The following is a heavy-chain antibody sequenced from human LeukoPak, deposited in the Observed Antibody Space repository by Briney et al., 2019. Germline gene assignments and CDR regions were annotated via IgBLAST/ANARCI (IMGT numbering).Heavy chain of an antibody. CDR2: ISSSSSYI. Sequence: GRSLRLSCAASGFTFSSYSMNWVRQAPGKGLEWVSSISSSSSYIYYADSVKGRFTISRDDAKNSLYLQMNSLRAEDTAVYYCARALWFGELYGDLNDYWGQGTLVTVSS. J-gene: IGHJ4*02. V-gene: IGHV3-21*01. CDR3: ARALWFGELYGDLNDY. D-gene: IGHD3-10*01. CDR1: GFTFSSYS.